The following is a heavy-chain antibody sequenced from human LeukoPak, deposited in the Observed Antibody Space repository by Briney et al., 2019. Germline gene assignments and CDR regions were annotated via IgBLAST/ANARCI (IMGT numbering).Heavy chain of an antibody. CDR3: ARDHNWNGAFDS. D-gene: IGHD1-1*01. CDR2: IYYSGST. J-gene: IGHJ3*02. CDR1: GGSISSYY. V-gene: IGHV4-59*01. Sequence: SETLSLTCTVSGGSISSYYWSWIRQPPGKGLEWIGYIYYSGSTNYNPSLKSRVTISVDTSKNQFSLKLSSVTAADTAVYYCARDHNWNGAFDSWGQGTMVTVSS.